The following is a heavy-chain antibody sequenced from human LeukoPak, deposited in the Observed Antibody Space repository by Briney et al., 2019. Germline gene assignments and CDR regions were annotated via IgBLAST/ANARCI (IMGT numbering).Heavy chain of an antibody. CDR2: IKQDGSEK. CDR3: ARDLSRIHLWSNPYFDY. Sequence: GESLKISCKGSGFTFSSYWMSWVRQAPGKGLEWVANIKQDGSEKYYVDSVKGRFTISRDNAKNSLYLQMNSLRAEDTAVYYCARDLSRIHLWSNPYFDYWGQGTLVTVSS. J-gene: IGHJ4*02. CDR1: GFTFSSYW. D-gene: IGHD5-18*01. V-gene: IGHV3-7*01.